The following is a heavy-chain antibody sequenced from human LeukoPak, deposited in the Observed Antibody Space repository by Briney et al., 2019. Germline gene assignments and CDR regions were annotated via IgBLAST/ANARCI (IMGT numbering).Heavy chain of an antibody. CDR3: ARGEEEYTYYYDSSGYSFFDY. CDR1: GGTFSSYA. D-gene: IGHD3-22*01. J-gene: IGHJ4*02. Sequence: GASGKVSCKASGGTFSSYAISWVRQAPGQGLEWMGGIIPIFVTANYAQKFQGRVTITADESTSTAYMELSSLRSEDTAVYYCARGEEEYTYYYDSSGYSFFDYWGQGTLVTVSS. CDR2: IIPIFVTA. V-gene: IGHV1-69*13.